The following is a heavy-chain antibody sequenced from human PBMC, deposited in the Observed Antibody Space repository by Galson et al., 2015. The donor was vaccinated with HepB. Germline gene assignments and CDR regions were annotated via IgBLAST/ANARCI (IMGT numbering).Heavy chain of an antibody. CDR2: INPSGGST. Sequence: SVKVSCKASGYTFTSYHMHWVRQAPGQGLEWMGIINPSGGSTSYAQKFQGRVTMTRDTSTSTVYMELSSLRSEDTAVYYCARARGPLTIFGVVSAAQNWFDPWGQGTLVTVSS. J-gene: IGHJ5*02. CDR3: ARARGPLTIFGVVSAAQNWFDP. V-gene: IGHV1-46*01. CDR1: GYTFTSYH. D-gene: IGHD3-3*01.